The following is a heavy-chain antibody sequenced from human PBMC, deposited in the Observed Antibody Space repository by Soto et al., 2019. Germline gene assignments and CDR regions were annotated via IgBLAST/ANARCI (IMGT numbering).Heavy chain of an antibody. CDR3: TRTIFGVVLAEDWGNWFDP. Sequence: EVQLVESGGGLVQPGGSLTLSCAASGFSFSGSTLHWVRQASGKGLEWVGRIRSKPNSYATAYAASVTGRFTLSRDDSKNTAYLQMNSLQSEDTAVYYCTRTIFGVVLAEDWGNWFDPWGQGTLVTVSS. CDR1: GFSFSGST. CDR2: IRSKPNSYAT. J-gene: IGHJ5*02. D-gene: IGHD3-3*01. V-gene: IGHV3-73*01.